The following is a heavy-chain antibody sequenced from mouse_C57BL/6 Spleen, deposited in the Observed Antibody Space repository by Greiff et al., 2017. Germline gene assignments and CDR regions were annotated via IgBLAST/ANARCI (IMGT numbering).Heavy chain of an antibody. CDR1: GYTFTSYW. J-gene: IGHJ4*01. CDR2: IYPGNSDT. V-gene: IGHV1-5*01. CDR3: TKENDYDDGDYYAMDY. D-gene: IGHD2-4*01. Sequence: DVKLQESGTVLARPGASVKMSCKTSGYTFTSYWMHWVKQRPGQGLEWIGAIYPGNSDTSYDQKFKGKAKLTAVTSASTAYMELSSLTNEDSAVYYCTKENDYDDGDYYAMDYWGQGTSVTVSS.